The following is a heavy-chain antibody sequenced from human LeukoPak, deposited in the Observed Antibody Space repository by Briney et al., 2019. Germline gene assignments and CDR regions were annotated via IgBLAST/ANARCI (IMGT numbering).Heavy chain of an antibody. CDR2: INHSGST. CDR3: ARGLKRATKSGYCSGGSCRTHYYGMDV. J-gene: IGHJ6*04. D-gene: IGHD2-15*01. Sequence: SETLSLTCAVYGGSFSGYYWSWIRQPPGKGLDWVGEINHSGSTNYNPSLKSRATISVDTSKNQFSLKLSSVTAADTAVYYCARGLKRATKSGYCSGGSCRTHYYGMDVWGKGTTVTVSS. V-gene: IGHV4-34*01. CDR1: GGSFSGYY.